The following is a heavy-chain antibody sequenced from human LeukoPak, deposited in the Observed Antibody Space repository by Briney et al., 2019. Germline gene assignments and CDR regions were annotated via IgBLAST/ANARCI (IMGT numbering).Heavy chain of an antibody. CDR3: AKAFNSGYSYGTDY. D-gene: IGHD5-18*01. J-gene: IGHJ4*02. V-gene: IGHV3-33*06. Sequence: GGSLRLSCAAPGFTFSSYGMHWVRQAPGKGLEWVALIWYDGTNKYYADSVKGRFTISRDNSKNTLYLQMNSLRAEDTAVYYCAKAFNSGYSYGTDYWGQGTLVTVSS. CDR1: GFTFSSYG. CDR2: IWYDGTNK.